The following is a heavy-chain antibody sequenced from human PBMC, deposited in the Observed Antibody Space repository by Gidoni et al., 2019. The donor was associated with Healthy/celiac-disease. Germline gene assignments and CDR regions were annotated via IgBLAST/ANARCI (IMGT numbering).Heavy chain of an antibody. J-gene: IGHJ2*01. CDR2: ISWNSGSI. V-gene: IGHV3-9*01. Sequence: EVQLVESGGGLVQPGRSLRLSCAASGFTFDDYAMHWVRQAPGKGLEWVSGISWNSGSIGYADSVKVRFTISRDNAKNSLYLQMNSLRAEDTALYYCAKVPPTTYCSGGSCYSGWYFDLWGRGTLVTVSS. CDR3: AKVPPTTYCSGGSCYSGWYFDL. CDR1: GFTFDDYA. D-gene: IGHD2-15*01.